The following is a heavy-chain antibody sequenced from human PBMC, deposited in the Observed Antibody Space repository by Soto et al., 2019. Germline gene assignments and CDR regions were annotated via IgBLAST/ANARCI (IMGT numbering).Heavy chain of an antibody. Sequence: GGSLRLSCAASGFTFSSYAMSWVRQAPGKGLEWVSAISGSGGSTYYADSVKGRFTISRDNSKNTLYLQMNSLRAEDTAVYYCAKGPIAAADVNYYYYGMDVWGQGTTVTVSS. J-gene: IGHJ6*02. CDR2: ISGSGGST. CDR1: GFTFSSYA. V-gene: IGHV3-23*01. CDR3: AKGPIAAADVNYYYYGMDV. D-gene: IGHD6-13*01.